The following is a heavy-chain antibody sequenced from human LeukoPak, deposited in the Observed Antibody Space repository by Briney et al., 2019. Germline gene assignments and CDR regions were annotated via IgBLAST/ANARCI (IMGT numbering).Heavy chain of an antibody. CDR3: ARTDCSSTSCLSSRY. CDR1: RYTFTSYD. D-gene: IGHD2-2*01. J-gene: IGHJ4*02. Sequence: ASVKVSCKASRYTFTSYDINWVRQAPGQGLEWMGWMNPNSGNTGYAQKFQGRVTMTRNTSISTAYMELSSLRSEDTAVYYCARTDCSSTSCLSSRYWGQGTLVTVSS. V-gene: IGHV1-8*01. CDR2: MNPNSGNT.